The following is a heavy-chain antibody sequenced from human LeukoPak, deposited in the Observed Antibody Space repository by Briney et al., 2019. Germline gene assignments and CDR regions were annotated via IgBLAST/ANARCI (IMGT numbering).Heavy chain of an antibody. D-gene: IGHD3-10*01. V-gene: IGHV4-34*01. J-gene: IGHJ6*02. CDR2: INHSGST. CDR1: GGSFSGYY. Sequence: PSETLSLTCAVYGGSFSGYYWSWIRQPPGKGLEWIGEINHSGSTNYNPSLKSRVTISVDTSKNQFSLKLSSVTAADTAVYYCARVKLGPGVWFGGRYGMDVWGQGTTVTVSS. CDR3: ARVKLGPGVWFGGRYGMDV.